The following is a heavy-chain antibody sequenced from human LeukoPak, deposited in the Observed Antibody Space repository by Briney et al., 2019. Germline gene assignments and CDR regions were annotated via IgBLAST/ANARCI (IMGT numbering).Heavy chain of an antibody. CDR3: ARSGRSDGSGYSFSDY. CDR2: IKEDGSEK. V-gene: IGHV3-7*01. J-gene: IGHJ4*02. CDR1: GFTFSSYA. Sequence: PGGSLRLSCAASGFTFSSYAMSWVRQAPGKGLEWVANIKEDGSEKYYVDSVKGRFTISRDNTKNSLYLQMNSLRAEDTAVYYCARSGRSDGSGYSFSDYWGQGTLVTVSS. D-gene: IGHD3-22*01.